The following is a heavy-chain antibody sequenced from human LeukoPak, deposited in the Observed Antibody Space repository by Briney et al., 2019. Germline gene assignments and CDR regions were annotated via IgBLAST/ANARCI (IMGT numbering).Heavy chain of an antibody. CDR2: MYYTGTT. D-gene: IGHD5-18*01. CDR1: GGSINSSS. Sequence: PSETLSLACSVSGGSINSSSWSWNRQPPGKGLEWIAYMYYTGTTKYNPSLSSRVTISVDASKNQFSLKLTSVTAADTAVYYCARGYTYGDFWGPGTLVTVSS. J-gene: IGHJ4*02. V-gene: IGHV4-59*08. CDR3: ARGYTYGDF.